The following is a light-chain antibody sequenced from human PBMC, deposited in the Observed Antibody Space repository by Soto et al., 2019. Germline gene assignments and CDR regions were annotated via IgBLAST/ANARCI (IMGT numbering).Light chain of an antibody. J-gene: IGLJ2*01. CDR2: GNS. Sequence: QSVLTQPPSVSGAPGQRVTITWTERSSNIGAGYDVHWYQQLPGTAPKLLIYGNSNRPSGVPDRFSGSKSGTSASLAITGLQAEDEADYYCQSYDSSLSGYVVFGGGTKLTVL. CDR1: SSNIGAGYD. V-gene: IGLV1-40*01. CDR3: QSYDSSLSGYVV.